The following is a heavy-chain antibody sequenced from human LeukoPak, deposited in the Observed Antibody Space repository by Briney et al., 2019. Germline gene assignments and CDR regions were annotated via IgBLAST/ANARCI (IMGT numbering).Heavy chain of an antibody. CDR3: ARGDYDFWSGYTPINWFDP. CDR2: IYYSGST. J-gene: IGHJ5*02. Sequence: SETLSLTCTVSGGSISSGGYYWSWIRQHPGKGLEWIGYIYYSGSTYCNPSLKSRVTISVDTSKNQFSLKLSSVTAADTAVYYCARGDYDFWSGYTPINWFDPWGQGTLVTVSS. V-gene: IGHV4-31*03. D-gene: IGHD3-3*01. CDR1: GGSISSGGYY.